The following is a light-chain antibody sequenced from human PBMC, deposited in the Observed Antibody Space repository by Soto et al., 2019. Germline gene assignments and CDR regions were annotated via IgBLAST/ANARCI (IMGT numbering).Light chain of an antibody. CDR1: SSDVGAYDF. V-gene: IGLV2-11*01. CDR3: CSHAGNYSPYV. CDR2: DVS. J-gene: IGLJ1*01. Sequence: QSALTQPRSVSGSPGQSVTISCTGTSSDVGAYDFVSWYQQHPGKAPKLMIYDVSKRPSGVPDRFSGSKSGNTASLTISGLQAEDEADYYCCSHAGNYSPYVFGTGTKLTVL.